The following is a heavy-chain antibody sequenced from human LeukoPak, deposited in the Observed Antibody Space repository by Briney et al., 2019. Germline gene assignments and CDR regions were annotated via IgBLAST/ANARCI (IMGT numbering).Heavy chain of an antibody. CDR1: GFTFSNAW. V-gene: IGHV3-15*01. J-gene: IGHJ3*02. Sequence: AGGSLRLSCAASGFTFSNAWMSWVRQAPGKGLEWVGRIKSKTDGGTTDYAAPVKGRFTISRDDSKNTLYLQMNSLKTEDTAVYYCTTIPTIVATSDAFDIWGQGTMVTVSS. CDR3: TTIPTIVATSDAFDI. D-gene: IGHD5-12*01. CDR2: IKSKTDGGTT.